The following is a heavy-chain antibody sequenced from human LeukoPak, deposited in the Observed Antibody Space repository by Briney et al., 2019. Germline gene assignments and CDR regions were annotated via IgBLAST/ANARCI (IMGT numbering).Heavy chain of an antibody. D-gene: IGHD2-2*01. J-gene: IGHJ4*02. V-gene: IGHV4-39*01. CDR3: ARHQHHQPHDY. CDR1: GDSISTTTYY. CDR2: FYYSGSP. Sequence: PSETLSLTCTVSGDSISTTTYYWGWIRQPPGKGLEWIGSFYYSGSPYYNPSLKSRVTISVDTSKNQFSLKLTSVTAADTAVYYCARHQHHQPHDYWGQGTLVTVSS.